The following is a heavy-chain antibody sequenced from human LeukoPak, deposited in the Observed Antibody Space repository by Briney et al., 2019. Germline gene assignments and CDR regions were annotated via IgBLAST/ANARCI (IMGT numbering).Heavy chain of an antibody. Sequence: ASVKVSYKASGYTFAGYYMHWVRQAPGQGLEWMGWINPNSGGTNYAQKFQGRVTMTRDTSISTAYMELSRLRSDDTAVYYCARERDIVATWYYYYMDVWGKGTTVTVSS. CDR3: ARERDIVATWYYYYMDV. CDR2: INPNSGGT. CDR1: GYTFAGYY. D-gene: IGHD5-12*01. J-gene: IGHJ6*03. V-gene: IGHV1-2*02.